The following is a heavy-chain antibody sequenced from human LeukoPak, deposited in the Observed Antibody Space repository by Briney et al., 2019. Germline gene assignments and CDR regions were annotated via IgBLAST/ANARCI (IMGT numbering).Heavy chain of an antibody. CDR3: ARARNYCSSTSCYSVDWFDP. D-gene: IGHD2-2*02. CDR1: GGSISSGGYY. Sequence: SETLSLTCTVSGGSISSGGYYWSWIRQHPGKGLEWIRYIYYSGSTYYNPSLKSRVTISVDTSKNQFSLKLSSVTAADTAVYYCARARNYCSSTSCYSVDWFDPWGQGTLVTVSS. J-gene: IGHJ5*02. V-gene: IGHV4-31*03. CDR2: IYYSGST.